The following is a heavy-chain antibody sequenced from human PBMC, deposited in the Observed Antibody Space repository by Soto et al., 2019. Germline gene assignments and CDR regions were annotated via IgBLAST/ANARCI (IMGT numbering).Heavy chain of an antibody. Sequence: SETLSLTCAVYGGSFSGYYWSWIRQPPGKGLEWIGEINHSGSTNYNPSLKSRVTISVDTSKNQFSLKLSSVTAADTAVYYCARVFCSGGSCPFDYWGQGTLVTVSS. D-gene: IGHD2-15*01. CDR3: ARVFCSGGSCPFDY. J-gene: IGHJ4*02. CDR1: GGSFSGYY. CDR2: INHSGST. V-gene: IGHV4-34*01.